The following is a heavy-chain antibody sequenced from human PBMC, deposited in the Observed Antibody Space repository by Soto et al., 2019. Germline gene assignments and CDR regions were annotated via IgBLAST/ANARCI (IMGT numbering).Heavy chain of an antibody. CDR2: LYTGGTT. J-gene: IGHJ4*02. D-gene: IGHD6-19*01. Sequence: SETLSLTCTVSGASVSRYYWSWIRQPAGKGLEWIGRLYTGGTTHYNPSLKGRVTMSVDTSKNQFSLKLNSVAAADTAVYYCARVKAVAGPFDYWGQGTLVTVSS. CDR1: GASVSRYY. V-gene: IGHV4-4*07. CDR3: ARVKAVAGPFDY.